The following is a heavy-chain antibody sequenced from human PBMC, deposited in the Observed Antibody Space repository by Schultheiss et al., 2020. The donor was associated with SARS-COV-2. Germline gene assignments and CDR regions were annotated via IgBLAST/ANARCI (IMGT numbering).Heavy chain of an antibody. Sequence: GGSLRLSCAASGFTFSSYSMNWVRQAPGKGLEWVSSISSSSSYIYYADSVKGRFTISRDHAKNSLYLQMNSLRAEDTAVYYCARDVYKSRAFTMVRGEESDYWGQGTLVTVSS. D-gene: IGHD3-10*01. CDR3: ARDVYKSRAFTMVRGEESDY. CDR2: ISSSSSYI. V-gene: IGHV3-21*01. J-gene: IGHJ4*02. CDR1: GFTFSSYS.